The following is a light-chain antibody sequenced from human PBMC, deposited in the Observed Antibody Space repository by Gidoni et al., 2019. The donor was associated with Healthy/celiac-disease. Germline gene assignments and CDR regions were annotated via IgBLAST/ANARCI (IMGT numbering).Light chain of an antibody. CDR3: QQLNSYPDT. CDR1: QGISSY. CDR2: AAS. J-gene: IGKJ2*01. V-gene: IGKV1-9*01. Sequence: DIQLTQSPSFLSASVGDRVTITCRASQGISSYLAWYQQKPGKAPKLLIYAASTLQSVVPSRCSGSGSGTEFTLTISSLQPEDFATYYCQQLNSYPDTFGQGTKLEIK.